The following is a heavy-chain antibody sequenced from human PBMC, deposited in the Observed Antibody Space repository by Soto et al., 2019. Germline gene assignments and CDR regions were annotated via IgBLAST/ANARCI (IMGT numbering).Heavy chain of an antibody. CDR3: ATGRYYYDSSGYYPDY. D-gene: IGHD3-22*01. CDR1: GYTFTSYY. Sequence: ASVKVSCKASGYTFTSYYMHWVRQAPGQGLEWMGIINPSGGSTSYAQKFQGRVTMTRDTSTSTAYMELSSLRSEDTAVYYCATGRYYYDSSGYYPDYWGQGTLVTVSS. CDR2: INPSGGST. V-gene: IGHV1-46*01. J-gene: IGHJ4*02.